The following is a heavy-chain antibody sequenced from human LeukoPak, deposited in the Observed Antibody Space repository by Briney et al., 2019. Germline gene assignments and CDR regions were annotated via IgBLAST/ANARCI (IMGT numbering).Heavy chain of an antibody. CDR3: AREPHYYDSSGPIDY. D-gene: IGHD3-22*01. V-gene: IGHV3-21*01. CDR2: ISSSSSYI. Sequence: GGSLRLSCAASGFTFSSYSMNWVRQAPGKGLEWVSSISSSSSYIYYADSVKGRFTISRDNAKNSLYLQMNSLRAEDTAVYYCAREPHYYDSSGPIDYWGQGTLVTVSS. CDR1: GFTFSSYS. J-gene: IGHJ4*02.